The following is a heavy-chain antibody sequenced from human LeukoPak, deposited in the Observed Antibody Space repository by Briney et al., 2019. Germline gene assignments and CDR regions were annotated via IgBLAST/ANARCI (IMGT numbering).Heavy chain of an antibody. CDR2: IKKDGSEK. CDR3: ARLSTAVAAGDY. D-gene: IGHD6-19*01. J-gene: IGHJ4*02. Sequence: GGSLRLSCAASGFTFSNDWMSWVRQAPGKGLEWVANIKKDGSEKYYVDSVKGRFTISRDNAKNSLYLQMNSLRAEDTAVYYCARLSTAVAAGDYWGQGTLVIVSS. CDR1: GFTFSNDW. V-gene: IGHV3-7*01.